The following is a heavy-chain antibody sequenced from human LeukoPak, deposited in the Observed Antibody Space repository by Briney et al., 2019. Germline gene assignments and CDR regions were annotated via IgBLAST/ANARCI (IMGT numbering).Heavy chain of an antibody. D-gene: IGHD2-21*02. V-gene: IGHV4-34*01. CDR3: ARRLCGGDCYSTFSC. Sequence: SETLSLTCAVYGGSFSGYYWSWIRQPPGKVLEWIGEINHSGSTNYNPSLKSRVTISVDTSKNQFSLKLSSVTAADMAVYYCARRLCGGDCYSTFSCWGQGTLVTVSS. CDR2: INHSGST. J-gene: IGHJ4*02. CDR1: GGSFSGYY.